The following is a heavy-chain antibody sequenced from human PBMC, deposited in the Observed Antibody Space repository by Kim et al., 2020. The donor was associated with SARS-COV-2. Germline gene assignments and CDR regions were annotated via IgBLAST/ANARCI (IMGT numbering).Heavy chain of an antibody. CDR1: GGTFSSYA. J-gene: IGHJ6*02. V-gene: IGHV1-69*13. CDR3: ARDRGHTEMATIYFGGRYYYYGMDV. D-gene: IGHD5-12*01. CDR2: IIPIFGTA. Sequence: SVKVSCKASGGTFSSYAISWVRQAPGQGLEWMGGIIPIFGTANYAQKFQGRVTITADESTSTAYMELSSLRSEDTAVYYCARDRGHTEMATIYFGGRYYYYGMDVWGQGTTVTVSS.